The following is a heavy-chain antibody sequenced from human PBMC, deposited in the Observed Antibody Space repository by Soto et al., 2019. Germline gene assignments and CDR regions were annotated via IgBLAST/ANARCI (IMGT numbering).Heavy chain of an antibody. Sequence: SETLSLTCAVSGVSIRSGNWWSWVRQLPRTGLEWIGEIYHRGSTNYNPSLKSRVTISVDTSKNQFSLKLSSVTAADTAVYYCARGLRPRLNYGMDVWGQGTTVTVSS. J-gene: IGHJ6*02. CDR3: ARGLRPRLNYGMDV. CDR2: IYHRGST. D-gene: IGHD5-12*01. V-gene: IGHV4-4*02. CDR1: GVSIRSGNW.